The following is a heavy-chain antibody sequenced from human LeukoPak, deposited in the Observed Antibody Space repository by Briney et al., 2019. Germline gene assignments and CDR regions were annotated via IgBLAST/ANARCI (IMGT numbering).Heavy chain of an antibody. CDR2: IYYSGST. D-gene: IGHD3-22*01. Sequence: LETLSLTCTVSGGSISSYYWSWIRQPPRKGLEWIGYIYYSGSTNYNPSLKSRVTISVDTSKNQFSLKLSSVTAADTAVYYCARESYYYDSSGSSYYFDYWGQGTLVTVSS. CDR3: ARESYYYDSSGSSYYFDY. V-gene: IGHV4-59*08. J-gene: IGHJ4*02. CDR1: GGSISSYY.